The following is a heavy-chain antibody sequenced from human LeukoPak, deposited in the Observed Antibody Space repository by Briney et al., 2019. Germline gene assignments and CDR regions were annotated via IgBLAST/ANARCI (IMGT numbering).Heavy chain of an antibody. CDR3: AKAPETLADPYYFDY. J-gene: IGHJ4*02. Sequence: GGSLRLSCAASGFTFNIYAMSWVRQAPGKGLEWVSAISGGGRSTYYADSAKGRFTISRDNSINTLFLQMNSLRVEDTAVYYCAKAPETLADPYYFDYWGQGALVTVSS. D-gene: IGHD1-14*01. CDR2: ISGGGRST. CDR1: GFTFNIYA. V-gene: IGHV3-23*01.